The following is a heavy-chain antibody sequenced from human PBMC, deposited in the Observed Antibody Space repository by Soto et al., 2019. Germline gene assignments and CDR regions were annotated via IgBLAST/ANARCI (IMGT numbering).Heavy chain of an antibody. CDR3: ASHTYGDYHPDNFDY. V-gene: IGHV4-39*01. D-gene: IGHD4-17*01. CDR2: IYYSGST. CDR1: GGSISSSSYY. J-gene: IGHJ4*02. Sequence: QLQLQESGPGLVKPSETLSLTCTVSGGSISSSSYYWGWIRQPPGKGLEWIGSIYYSGSTYYNPSLKSRVTISVDTSKNQFSLKLSSVTAADTAVYYCASHTYGDYHPDNFDYCGQGTLVTVSS.